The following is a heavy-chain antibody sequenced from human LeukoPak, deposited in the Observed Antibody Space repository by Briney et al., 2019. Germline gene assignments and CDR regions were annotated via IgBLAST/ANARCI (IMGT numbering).Heavy chain of an antibody. Sequence: PGGSLRLSYAASGFTFSSYAMSWVRQAPGKGLEWVSAISGSGGSTYYADSVKGRFTISRDNSKNTLYLQMNSLRAEDTAVYYCANYLRTVTTNWFDPWGQGTLVTVSS. CDR1: GFTFSSYA. CDR2: ISGSGGST. D-gene: IGHD4-11*01. V-gene: IGHV3-23*01. J-gene: IGHJ5*02. CDR3: ANYLRTVTTNWFDP.